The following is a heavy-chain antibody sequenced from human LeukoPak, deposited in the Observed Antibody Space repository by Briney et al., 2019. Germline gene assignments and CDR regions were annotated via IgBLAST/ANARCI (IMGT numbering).Heavy chain of an antibody. D-gene: IGHD5-18*01. V-gene: IGHV3-11*04. J-gene: IGHJ4*02. Sequence: GGSLRLSCAASGFTFSDYYMSWIRQAPGKGLEWVSYISSSGSTIYYADSVKGRFTISRDNAKNSLYLQMNSLRAEDTAVYYCARDLSGIAGYTYGRGIDYWGQGTLVTVSS. CDR1: GFTFSDYY. CDR2: ISSSGSTI. CDR3: ARDLSGIAGYTYGRGIDY.